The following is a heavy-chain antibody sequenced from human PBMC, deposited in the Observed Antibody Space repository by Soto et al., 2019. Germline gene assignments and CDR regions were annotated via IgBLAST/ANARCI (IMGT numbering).Heavy chain of an antibody. J-gene: IGHJ2*01. CDR2: MSERSGPP. D-gene: IGHD4-17*01. Sequence: PGGSLRLSCASSGFNFRKFGMSWFRQAAGKGLEWVSGMSERSGPPLYADSVKGRFTISRDNSKSTLYLEMNNLRPEDTAVYYCAKDQDNTDYYWIFDLWGRGTPVTVSS. CDR1: GFNFRKFG. V-gene: IGHV3-23*01. CDR3: AKDQDNTDYYWIFDL.